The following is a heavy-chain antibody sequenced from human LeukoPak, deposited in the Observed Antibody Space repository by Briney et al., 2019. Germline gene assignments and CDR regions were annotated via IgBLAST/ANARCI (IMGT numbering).Heavy chain of an antibody. J-gene: IGHJ4*02. CDR2: IYYSGST. D-gene: IGHD6-13*01. V-gene: IGHV4-59*01. Sequence: PSETLSLTCTVSGDSIDSYYWSWIRQPPGKGLEWIGYIYYSGSTSYNPSLKSRVTISVDTSKNHFSLRLSSVTAADTAVYYCAREVIATAGYDYWGQGTLVTVSS. CDR3: AREVIATAGYDY. CDR1: GDSIDSYY.